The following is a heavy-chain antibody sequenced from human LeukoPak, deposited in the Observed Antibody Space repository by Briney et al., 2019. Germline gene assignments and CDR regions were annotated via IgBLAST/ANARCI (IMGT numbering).Heavy chain of an antibody. CDR2: IRYDGTNK. V-gene: IGHV3-30*02. CDR1: GFTFSSYG. D-gene: IGHD6-13*01. CDR3: AKGYSSSWYNSYYYYYYMDV. Sequence: GGSLRLSCAASGFTFSSYGMHWVRQAPGKGLEWVEFIRYDGTNKYYADSVKGRFTISRDNSKNTLYLQMNSLRAEDTAVYYCAKGYSSSWYNSYYYYYYMDVWGKGTTVTISS. J-gene: IGHJ6*03.